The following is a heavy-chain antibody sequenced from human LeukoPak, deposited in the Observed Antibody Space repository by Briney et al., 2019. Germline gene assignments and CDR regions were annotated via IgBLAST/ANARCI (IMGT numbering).Heavy chain of an antibody. Sequence: GRSLRLSCAASGFSFSSYGMHWVRQAPGKGLEWVAVISYDGSNKYYADSVKGRFTISRDNSKNTLYLQMNSLRAEDTAVYYCAKDGVWSGYYPPYYFDYWGQGTLVTVSS. CDR1: GFSFSSYG. CDR2: ISYDGSNK. J-gene: IGHJ4*02. V-gene: IGHV3-30*18. CDR3: AKDGVWSGYYPPYYFDY. D-gene: IGHD3-3*01.